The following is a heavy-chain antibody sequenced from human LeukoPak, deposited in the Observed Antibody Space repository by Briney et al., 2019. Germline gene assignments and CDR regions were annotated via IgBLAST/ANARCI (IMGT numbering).Heavy chain of an antibody. CDR2: IYYSGST. J-gene: IGHJ4*02. D-gene: IGHD3-10*01. Sequence: SETLSLTCTVSGGSISSSSYYWGWIRQPPGKGLEWIGSIYYSGSTNYNPSLKSRVTISVDTSKNQFSLKLSSVTAADTAVYYCARAPYGSGSYYYFDYWGQGTLVTVSS. CDR1: GGSISSSSYY. V-gene: IGHV4-39*07. CDR3: ARAPYGSGSYYYFDY.